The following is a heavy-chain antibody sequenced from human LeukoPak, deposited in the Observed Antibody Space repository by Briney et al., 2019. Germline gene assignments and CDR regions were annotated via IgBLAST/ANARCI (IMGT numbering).Heavy chain of an antibody. CDR3: AREDAAMYYFDY. CDR2: IYHSGST. D-gene: IGHD2-2*01. V-gene: IGHV4-38-2*02. J-gene: IGHJ4*02. CDR1: GYSISSGSY. Sequence: SETLSLTCAVSGYSISSGSYWGWIRQPPGKGLGWIGSIYHSGSTYYNPSLKGRVTISVDTSKNQFSLKLSSVTAADTAVYYCAREDAAMYYFDYWGQGTLVTVSS.